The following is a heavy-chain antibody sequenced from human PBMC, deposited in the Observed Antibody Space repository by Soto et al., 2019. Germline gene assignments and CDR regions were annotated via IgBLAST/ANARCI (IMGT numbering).Heavy chain of an antibody. CDR1: GFPFREFG. V-gene: IGHV3-33*05. CDR2: ISYDGSD. J-gene: IGHJ4*02. D-gene: IGHD1-1*01. Sequence: QMQLAESGGGVVQPGRSLRLSCVASGFPFREFGMHWVRQAPGKGLEWVALISYDGSDYADSVKGRFTISRDDSRDTLFLHMDNLRPDDTGVYYCARRWNYYLDFWGQGTLVAVSS. CDR3: ARRWNYYLDF.